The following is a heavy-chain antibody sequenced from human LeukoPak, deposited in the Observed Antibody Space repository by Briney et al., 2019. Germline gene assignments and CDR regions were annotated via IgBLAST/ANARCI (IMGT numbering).Heavy chain of an antibody. V-gene: IGHV3-30*02. D-gene: IGHD6-13*01. CDR1: GFTFSSYG. Sequence: GGTLRFSCAASGFTFSSYGMHWVRQAPGKGLERVAFIRYDGSNKYYADSVKGRFTISRDNSKNTLYLQMNSLRAEDTDVYYCAKDPSSWYNYYYYMDVWGKGTTVTVSS. CDR3: AKDPSSWYNYYYYMDV. CDR2: IRYDGSNK. J-gene: IGHJ6*03.